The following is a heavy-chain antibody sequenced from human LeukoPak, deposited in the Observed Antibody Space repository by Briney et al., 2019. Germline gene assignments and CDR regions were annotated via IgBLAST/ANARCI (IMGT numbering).Heavy chain of an antibody. CDR1: GFTFSSYA. J-gene: IGHJ3*02. V-gene: IGHV3-23*01. CDR3: ARLDSIFEAFDI. Sequence: GSLRLSCAASGFTFSSYAMSWVRQAPGKGLEWVSAISGSGGSTYYADSVKGRFTISRDNSKNTLYLQMNSLRAEDTAVYYCARLDSIFEAFDIWGQGTMVTVSS. D-gene: IGHD2-21*01. CDR2: ISGSGGST.